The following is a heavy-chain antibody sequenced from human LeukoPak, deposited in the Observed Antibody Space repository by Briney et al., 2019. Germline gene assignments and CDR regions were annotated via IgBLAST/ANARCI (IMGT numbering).Heavy chain of an antibody. V-gene: IGHV4-61*02. CDR1: GGSISSGSYY. D-gene: IGHD3-9*01. CDR3: ARGCYFDWLNWFDP. J-gene: IGHJ5*02. CDR2: IYTSGST. Sequence: PSETLSLTCTVSGGSISSGSYYWSWLRQPAGKGLEWIGRIYTSGSTNYNPSLKSRVTISVDTSKNQFSLKLSSVTAADTAVYYCARGCYFDWLNWFDPWGQGTLVTVSS.